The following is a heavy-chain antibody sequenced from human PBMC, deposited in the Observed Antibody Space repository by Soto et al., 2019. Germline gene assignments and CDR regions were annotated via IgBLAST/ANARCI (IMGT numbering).Heavy chain of an antibody. J-gene: IGHJ5*02. Sequence: PGGSLRLSCAVSGFTFSSYGMHWVRQAPGKGLEWVAHISYDGSNEHYVDSVKGRFTISRDNSKNTLYLQMNSLRAEDTAVYYCARDLRQLTRNIAVAGTDWFDPWGQGTLVTVSS. CDR2: ISYDGSNE. D-gene: IGHD6-19*01. V-gene: IGHV3-30*03. CDR1: GFTFSSYG. CDR3: ARDLRQLTRNIAVAGTDWFDP.